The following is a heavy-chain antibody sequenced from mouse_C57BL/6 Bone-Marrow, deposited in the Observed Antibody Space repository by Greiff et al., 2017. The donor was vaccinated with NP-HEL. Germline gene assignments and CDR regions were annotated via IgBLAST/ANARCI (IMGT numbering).Heavy chain of an antibody. CDR3: ANSYYSNYHYYFDY. D-gene: IGHD2-5*01. Sequence: VQLQQSGAELMKPGASVKLSCKATGYTFTGYWIEWVKQRPGHGLEWIGEILPGSGSTNYNEKFKGKATFTADTSSNTAYMQISSLTTEAAAIYYCANSYYSNYHYYFDYWSQGTTLTVSS. J-gene: IGHJ2*01. CDR1: GYTFTGYW. V-gene: IGHV1-9*01. CDR2: ILPGSGST.